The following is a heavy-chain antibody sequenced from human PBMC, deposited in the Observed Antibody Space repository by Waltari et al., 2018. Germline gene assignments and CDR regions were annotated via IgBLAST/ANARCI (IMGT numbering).Heavy chain of an antibody. CDR1: GYTFTGYY. V-gene: IGHV1-2*02. J-gene: IGHJ1*01. Sequence: QVQLVQSGAEVKKPGASVKVSCKASGYTFTGYYMHWVRQAPGQGLEWMGWINPNSGGTNYAQKFQGRFTISRDNSKNTLDVQMNSLRAEDTAVYYCAKAHRYCSGSSCYFNYFQDWGQGTLVTVSS. D-gene: IGHD2-15*01. CDR3: AKAHRYCSGSSCYFNYFQD. CDR2: INPNSGGT.